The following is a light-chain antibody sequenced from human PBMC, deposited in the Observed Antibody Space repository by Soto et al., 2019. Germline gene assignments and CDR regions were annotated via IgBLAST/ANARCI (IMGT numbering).Light chain of an antibody. CDR3: QQYGNSPPYT. Sequence: EIVLTQSPDTLSLSPGERATLSCRASQRVSSSYLAWYQQKPGQAPRLLIYGASSRATGLPDRCSGSGSGTDFTLTISRLEPEDFAVYYCQQYGNSPPYTFGQGTKLEIK. V-gene: IGKV3-20*01. J-gene: IGKJ2*01. CDR2: GAS. CDR1: QRVSSSY.